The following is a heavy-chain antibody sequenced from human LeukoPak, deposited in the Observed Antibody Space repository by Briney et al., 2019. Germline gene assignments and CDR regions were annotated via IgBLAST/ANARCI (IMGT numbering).Heavy chain of an antibody. Sequence: SETLSLTCTVSGGSISSSYWSWIPQPPGKGLEWIGYIYYSGSTNYNPSLKSRVTISVDTSKNQFSLKLSSVTAADTAVYYCARDGSGSSGWYNLDYWGQGTLVTVSS. J-gene: IGHJ4*02. CDR3: ARDGSGSSGWYNLDY. D-gene: IGHD6-19*01. CDR2: IYYSGST. CDR1: GGSISSSY. V-gene: IGHV4-59*01.